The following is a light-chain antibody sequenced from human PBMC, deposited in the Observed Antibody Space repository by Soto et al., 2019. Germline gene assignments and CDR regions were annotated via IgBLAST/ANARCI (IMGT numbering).Light chain of an antibody. Sequence: QTVVTQPPSVSGAPGQRVTISCTGSSSNIGAGYDVHWYQQLPGTAPKLLIYGNSNRPSGVSNRFSGSKSGNTASLTISGLQAEDEADYYCCSYAGSSTFLYVFGTGTKVTVL. CDR1: SSNIGAGYD. CDR2: GNS. CDR3: CSYAGSSTFLYV. J-gene: IGLJ1*01. V-gene: IGLV1-40*01.